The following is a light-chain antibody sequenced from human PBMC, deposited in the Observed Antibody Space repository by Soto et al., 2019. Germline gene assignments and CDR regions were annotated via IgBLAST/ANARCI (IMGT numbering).Light chain of an antibody. CDR2: EVS. J-gene: IGLJ1*01. Sequence: QSVLTQPASVSGSPGQSITISCTGTSSDVGGYNYVSWYQHHPGKAPKFMIYEVSNRPSGVSNRFSGSKSGNTASLTISGLQAVDEATYYCSSYTSSSTLYVFGTGTKVTVL. CDR3: SSYTSSSTLYV. CDR1: SSDVGGYNY. V-gene: IGLV2-14*01.